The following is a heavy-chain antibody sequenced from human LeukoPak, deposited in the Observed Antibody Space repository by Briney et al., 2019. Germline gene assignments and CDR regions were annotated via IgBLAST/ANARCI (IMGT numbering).Heavy chain of an antibody. Sequence: GGSLRLSCAGSGFSFSSYGMHWVRQAPGKGLEWMSFIRSDGSNKYYADSVKGRFTISRDNSKNTLYLQMNSLIAEDTAVYYCARILDSAWGELGYWGQGTLVTVSS. V-gene: IGHV3-30*02. J-gene: IGHJ4*02. CDR2: IRSDGSNK. CDR3: ARILDSAWGELGY. CDR1: GFSFSSYG. D-gene: IGHD6-19*01.